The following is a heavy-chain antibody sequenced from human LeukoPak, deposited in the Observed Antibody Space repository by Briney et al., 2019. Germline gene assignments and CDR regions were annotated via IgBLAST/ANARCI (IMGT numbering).Heavy chain of an antibody. CDR1: GYTFTSYG. V-gene: IGHV1-18*01. Sequence: ASVKVSCKASGYTFTSYGISWVRQAPGQGLEWMGWISAYNGDTNYAQKLQGRVTMTTDTSTTTAYMELRSLRSDDTAVYYCARVGEIVGAKDYWGQGTLVTVSS. D-gene: IGHD1-26*01. CDR2: ISAYNGDT. J-gene: IGHJ4*02. CDR3: ARVGEIVGAKDY.